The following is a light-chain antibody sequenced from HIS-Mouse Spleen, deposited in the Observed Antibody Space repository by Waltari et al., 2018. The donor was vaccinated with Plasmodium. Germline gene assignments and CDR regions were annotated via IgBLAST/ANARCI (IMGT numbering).Light chain of an antibody. J-gene: IGKJ3*01. CDR2: GAS. V-gene: IGKV3-15*01. CDR3: QQYNNWSFT. Sequence: ILMTQSPATLSVSPGERATLSCRASKSVSSNLAWYQQKPGQAPRLLIYGASTRATGIPARFSGSGSGTEFTLTISSLQSEDFAVYYCQQYNNWSFTFGPGTKVDIK. CDR1: KSVSSN.